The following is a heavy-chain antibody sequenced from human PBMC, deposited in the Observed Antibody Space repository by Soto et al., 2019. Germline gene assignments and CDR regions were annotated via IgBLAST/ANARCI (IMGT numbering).Heavy chain of an antibody. J-gene: IGHJ4*02. V-gene: IGHV1-18*01. Sequence: QVQLVQSGPELKKPGAAVRVSCKASGYTFDSYGLSWVRQAPGQGLEWMGWISTYTGNTDYPQRFKGRVTMDTDTSTSTADLDLRSLTSDDTAVYYCVRDVSVSSGSFGGYWGQGTLVTVSS. CDR2: ISTYTGNT. D-gene: IGHD3-10*01. CDR3: VRDVSVSSGSFGGY. CDR1: GYTFDSYG.